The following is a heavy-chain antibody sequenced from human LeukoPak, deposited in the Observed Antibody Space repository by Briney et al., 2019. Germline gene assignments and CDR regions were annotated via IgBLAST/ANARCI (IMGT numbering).Heavy chain of an antibody. J-gene: IGHJ5*01. CDR3: AKPISGGLAVTADWCAP. CDR2: INANSGTR. V-gene: IGHV3-23*01. D-gene: IGHD6-19*01. Sequence: GGSLRLSCEASGFAFSFFAMSWLRQAPGKGLEWVSTINANSGTRSYAASVRGRFTISRDNSENTLYLQLNTLRADGTAVYYCAKPISGGLAVTADWCAPWGQGTLVVVSS. CDR1: GFAFSFFA.